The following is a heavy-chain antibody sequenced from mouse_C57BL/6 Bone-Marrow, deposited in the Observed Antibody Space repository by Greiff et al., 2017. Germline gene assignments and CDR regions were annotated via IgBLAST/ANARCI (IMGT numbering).Heavy chain of an antibody. V-gene: IGHV1-7*01. CDR1: GYTFTSYW. D-gene: IGHD2-5*01. CDR2: INPSSGYT. CDR3: ASLYYSNYDYYAMDY. J-gene: IGHJ4*01. Sequence: CKASGYTFTSYWMHWVKQRPGQGLEWIGYINPSSGYTKYNQKFKDKATLTADKSSSTAYMQLSSLTYEDSAVYYCASLYYSNYDYYAMDYWGQGTSVTVSS.